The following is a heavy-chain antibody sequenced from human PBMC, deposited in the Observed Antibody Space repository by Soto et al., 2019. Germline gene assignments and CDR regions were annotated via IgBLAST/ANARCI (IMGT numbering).Heavy chain of an antibody. CDR1: GGTFSSYA. V-gene: IGHV1-69*01. CDR3: ARDNWARPGVYYYYGMDV. J-gene: IGHJ6*02. D-gene: IGHD7-27*01. Sequence: QVQLVQSGAEVKKPGSSVKVSCKASGGTFSSYAISWVRQAPGQGLEWMGGIIPIFGTANYAQKFQGRVTITADEPTSTAYMELSSLRSEDTAVYYCARDNWARPGVYYYYGMDVWGQGTTVTVSS. CDR2: IIPIFGTA.